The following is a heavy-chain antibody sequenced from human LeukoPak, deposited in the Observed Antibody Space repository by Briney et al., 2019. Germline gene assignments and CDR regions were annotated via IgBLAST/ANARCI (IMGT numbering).Heavy chain of an antibody. D-gene: IGHD3-10*01. V-gene: IGHV3-21*01. Sequence: GGSLRLSCAASGFTFSSYGLNWVRQAPGKGLEWVSSISGSSNYIYYADSLKGRFTISRDNAKNSLCLQMNSLRAEDTAVYYCARTYGSGGSYGMDVWGQGTTVTVSS. J-gene: IGHJ6*02. CDR2: ISGSSNYI. CDR1: GFTFSSYG. CDR3: ARTYGSGGSYGMDV.